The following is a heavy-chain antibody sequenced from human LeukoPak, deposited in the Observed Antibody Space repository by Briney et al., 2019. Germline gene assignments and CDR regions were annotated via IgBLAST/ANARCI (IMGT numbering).Heavy chain of an antibody. V-gene: IGHV7-4-1*02. J-gene: IGHJ4*02. D-gene: IGHD1-26*01. CDR2: INTNTGNP. CDR3: ARDYLVGATELLDLYYFDY. CDR1: GYTFTYYG. Sequence: ASVKVSCKASGYTFTYYGLNWVRQAPGQGLEWMGWINTNTGNPTYAQGFTGRFVFSLDTSVSTAYLQINSLKAEDTAVYYCARDYLVGATELLDLYYFDYWGQGTLVTVSS.